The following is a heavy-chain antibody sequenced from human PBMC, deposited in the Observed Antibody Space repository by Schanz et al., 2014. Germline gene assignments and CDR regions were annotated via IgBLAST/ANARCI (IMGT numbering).Heavy chain of an antibody. Sequence: QVQLQQWGAGLLKPSETLSLTCAVYGGSFSGYYWTWIRQPPGKGLEWIGEIHHSGSTNYNPSLKSRVTISMDTSKNQFSLKLSSVTAADTAVFYCARRDNYLSAFDIWGQGTVVTVSS. CDR3: ARRDNYLSAFDI. J-gene: IGHJ3*02. D-gene: IGHD4-4*01. V-gene: IGHV4-34*01. CDR2: IHHSGST. CDR1: GGSFSGYY.